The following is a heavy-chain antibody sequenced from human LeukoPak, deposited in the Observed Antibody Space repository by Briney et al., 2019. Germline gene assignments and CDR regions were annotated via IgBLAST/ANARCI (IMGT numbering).Heavy chain of an antibody. CDR3: ARGCQRIAARLYYFDY. V-gene: IGHV3-11*01. CDR2: ISSSGRTI. D-gene: IGHD6-6*01. J-gene: IGHJ4*02. Sequence: PGGSLRLSCAASGFTFSDYNMNWVRQAPGKGLEWVSYISSSGRTIYYAASVKGRFTISRDNAKNSLSMQMNSLRAEDTAVYYCARGCQRIAARLYYFDYWGQGTLVTVSS. CDR1: GFTFSDYN.